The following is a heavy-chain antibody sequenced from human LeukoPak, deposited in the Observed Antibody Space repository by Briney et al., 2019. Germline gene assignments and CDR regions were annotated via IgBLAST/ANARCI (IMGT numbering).Heavy chain of an antibody. J-gene: IGHJ5*02. V-gene: IGHV4-59*01. Sequence: KASETLSLTCTVSGGSISSYYWSWIRQPPGKGLEWIGYIYYSGSTNYNPSLKSRVTISVDTSKNQFSLKLSSVTAADTAVYYCARARGREFDPWGQGTLVTVSS. CDR3: ARARGREFDP. D-gene: IGHD5-12*01. CDR2: IYYSGST. CDR1: GGSISSYY.